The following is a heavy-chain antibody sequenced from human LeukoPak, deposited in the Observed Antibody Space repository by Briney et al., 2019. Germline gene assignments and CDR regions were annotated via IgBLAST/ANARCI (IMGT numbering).Heavy chain of an antibody. D-gene: IGHD2-2*01. CDR1: GFTFSSYW. Sequence: GSLRLSCAASGFTFSSYWMSWVRQAPGKGLEWVANIKQDGSEKYYVDTVRGRFTISRDNAKNSLYLQMNSLRAEDTAVYYCARDCSSTSWYYYYYGMDVWGQGTTVTVSS. CDR2: IKQDGSEK. CDR3: ARDCSSTSWYYYYYGMDV. J-gene: IGHJ6*02. V-gene: IGHV3-7*01.